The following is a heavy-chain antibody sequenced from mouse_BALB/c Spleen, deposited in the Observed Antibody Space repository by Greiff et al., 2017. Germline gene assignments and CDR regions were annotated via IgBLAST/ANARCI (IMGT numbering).Heavy chain of an antibody. Sequence: EVKLMESGGGLVKPGGSLKLSCAASGFTFSSYAMSWVRQSPEKRLEWVAEISSGGSYTYYPDTVTGRFTISRDNAKNTLYLEMSSLRSEDTAMYYCARKAYGAFDYWGQGTTLTVSS. J-gene: IGHJ2*01. V-gene: IGHV5-9-4*01. CDR3: ARKAYGAFDY. CDR1: GFTFSSYA. D-gene: IGHD6-5*01. CDR2: ISSGGSYT.